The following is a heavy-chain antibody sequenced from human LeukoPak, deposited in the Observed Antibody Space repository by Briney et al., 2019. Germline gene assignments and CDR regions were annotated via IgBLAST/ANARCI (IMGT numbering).Heavy chain of an antibody. CDR3: ARAGSSGWYVFDN. D-gene: IGHD6-19*01. Sequence: PSETLSLTCTVSGDSISNYYWSWIRQLAGKGLEWIGRIYASGSTNYNPSLKSRVTMSVDTSKNQLSLKLSSVTAADTAVYYCARAGSSGWYVFDNWGQGTVVTVSS. CDR2: IYASGST. CDR1: GDSISNYY. J-gene: IGHJ4*02. V-gene: IGHV4-4*07.